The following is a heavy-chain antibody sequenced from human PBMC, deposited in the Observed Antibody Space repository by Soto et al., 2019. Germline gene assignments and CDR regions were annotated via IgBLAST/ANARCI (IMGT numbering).Heavy chain of an antibody. CDR3: ARESEDLTSNFDY. CDR1: GFTFSNYA. CDR2: ISNSGDNT. J-gene: IGHJ4*02. Sequence: PGGSLRLSCAASGFTFSNYAVHWVRHAPGKGLEWVSIISNSGDNTYYADSVQGRFTISRDNSKKTLYLQLNSLRAEDTAVYYCARESEDLTSNFDYWGQGTLVTVSS. V-gene: IGHV3-23*01.